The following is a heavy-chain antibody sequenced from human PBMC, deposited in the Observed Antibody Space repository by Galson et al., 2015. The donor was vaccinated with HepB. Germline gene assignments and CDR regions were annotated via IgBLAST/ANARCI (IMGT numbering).Heavy chain of an antibody. Sequence: QSGAEVKKPGESLKISCKGSGYSFTSYWIGWVRQMPGKGLEWMGIIYPGDSDTRYSPSFQGQVTISADKSISTAYLQWSGLKASDTAMYYCARQGPTYYDIDYYGMDVWGQGTTVTVSS. CDR3: ARQGPTYYDIDYYGMDV. CDR1: GYSFTSYW. J-gene: IGHJ6*02. D-gene: IGHD3-9*01. CDR2: IYPGDSDT. V-gene: IGHV5-51*01.